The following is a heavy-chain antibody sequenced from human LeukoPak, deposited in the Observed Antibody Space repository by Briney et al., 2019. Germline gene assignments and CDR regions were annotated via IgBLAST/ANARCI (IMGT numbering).Heavy chain of an antibody. CDR3: ARDPVPGIAAAGTH. D-gene: IGHD6-13*01. V-gene: IGHV3-21*01. Sequence: GGSLRLSCAASGFTFSSYSMNWVRQAPGKGLEWVSSISSSSSYIYYADSVKGRFTISRDNAKNSLYLQMSSLRAEDTAVYYCARDPVPGIAAAGTHWGQGTLVTVSS. J-gene: IGHJ4*02. CDR2: ISSSSSYI. CDR1: GFTFSSYS.